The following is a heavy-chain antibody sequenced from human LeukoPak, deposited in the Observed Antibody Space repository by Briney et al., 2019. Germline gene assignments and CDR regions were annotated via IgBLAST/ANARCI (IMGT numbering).Heavy chain of an antibody. CDR3: AKDVKTLDAFDI. Sequence: GGSLRLSCAASGFTFYSYGMSWVRQAPGKGLEWVSGISGSGGTTYYADSVKGRFTITRDNSRNTVYLHMNSLRAEDTAVYYCAKDVKTLDAFDIWGRGTMVAVSS. CDR2: ISGSGGTT. J-gene: IGHJ3*02. V-gene: IGHV3-23*01. CDR1: GFTFYSYG.